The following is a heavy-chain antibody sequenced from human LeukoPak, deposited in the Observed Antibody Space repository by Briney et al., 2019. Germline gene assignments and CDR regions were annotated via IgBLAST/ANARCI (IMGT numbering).Heavy chain of an antibody. D-gene: IGHD6-6*01. CDR3: ARQGYSSSFFRLDYYYYYMDV. CDR1: GYSFTSYW. J-gene: IGHJ6*03. Sequence: GESLKISCKGSGYSFTSYWIGWVRQMPGKGLEWMGIIYPGDSDTRYSPSFQGQVTISADKSISTAYLQWSSLKASDTAMYYCARQGYSSSFFRLDYYYYYMDVWGKGTTVTVSS. V-gene: IGHV5-51*01. CDR2: IYPGDSDT.